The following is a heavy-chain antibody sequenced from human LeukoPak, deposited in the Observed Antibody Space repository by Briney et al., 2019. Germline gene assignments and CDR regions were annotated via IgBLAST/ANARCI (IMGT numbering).Heavy chain of an antibody. CDR3: ARDLDGFEY. Sequence: SQTLSLTCDISGDSVSSNSAAWNWIRQSPWRGLQWLGRTYYRSKWYNDYAVSVQSRITINPDISKNQFSLQLNSVTPEDTAVYYCARDLDGFEYWGQGTLVTVSS. CDR1: GDSVSSNSAA. CDR2: TYYRSKWYN. J-gene: IGHJ4*02. V-gene: IGHV6-1*01.